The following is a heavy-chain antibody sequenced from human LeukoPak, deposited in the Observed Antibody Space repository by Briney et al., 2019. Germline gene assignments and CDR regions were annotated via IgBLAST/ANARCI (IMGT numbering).Heavy chain of an antibody. CDR3: TRVSSSTYYFDY. D-gene: IGHD2-2*01. J-gene: IGHJ4*02. V-gene: IGHV3-49*04. CDR1: GFTFGDYA. Sequence: GGPLRLSCTASGFTFGDYAMSWVRQAPGKGLEWVGFIRSKAYGGTTEYAASVKGRFTISRDDSKSIAYLQMNSLKTEDTAVYYCTRVSSSTYYFDYWGQGTLVTVSS. CDR2: IRSKAYGGTT.